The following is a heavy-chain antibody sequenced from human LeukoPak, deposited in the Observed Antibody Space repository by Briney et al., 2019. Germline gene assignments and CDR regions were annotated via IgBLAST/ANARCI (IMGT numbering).Heavy chain of an antibody. CDR2: IYSGGST. Sequence: GGSLRLSCAASGLTVSSSYMSWVRQAPGKGLEWVSVIYSGGSTSYAESVKDRFSISRDNSKNTLYLQMNNLRVEDTAVYYCAKARGQQLWSLFDYWGQGTLVTVSS. CDR1: GLTVSSSY. J-gene: IGHJ4*02. D-gene: IGHD5-18*01. V-gene: IGHV3-53*01. CDR3: AKARGQQLWSLFDY.